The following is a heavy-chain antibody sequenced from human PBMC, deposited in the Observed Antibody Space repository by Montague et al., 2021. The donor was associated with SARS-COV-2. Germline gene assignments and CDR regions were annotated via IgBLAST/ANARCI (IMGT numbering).Heavy chain of an antibody. V-gene: IGHV2-70*01. J-gene: IGHJ4*02. CDR2: IDWDDDK. D-gene: IGHD4-23*01. CDR3: ARSYGTTVVTRAFDY. Sequence: PALVKPIQTLTLTCTFSGFSRSTSGMCVSWIRQPPGKALEWLTLIDWDDDKYYSTSLKTRLTISKDTSKNQVVLTMTNMDPVGTATYYCARSYGTTVVTRAFDYWGQGTLVTVSS. CDR1: GFSRSTSGMC.